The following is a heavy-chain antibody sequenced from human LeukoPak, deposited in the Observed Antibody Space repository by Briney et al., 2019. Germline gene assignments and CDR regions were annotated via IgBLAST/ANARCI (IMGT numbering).Heavy chain of an antibody. CDR2: INHSGST. D-gene: IGHD4-17*01. J-gene: IGHJ5*02. CDR1: GVSFSGYY. V-gene: IGHV4-34*01. Sequence: SETLSLTCAVYGVSFSGYYWSWIRQPPGKGLEWIGEINHSGSTNYNPSLKSRVTISVDTSKNQFSLKLSSVTAADTAVYYCARGRPYGGYGPGSHWFDPWGQGTLVTVSS. CDR3: ARGRPYGGYGPGSHWFDP.